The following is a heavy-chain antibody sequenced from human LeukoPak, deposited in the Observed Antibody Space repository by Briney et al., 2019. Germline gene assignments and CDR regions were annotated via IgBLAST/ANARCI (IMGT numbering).Heavy chain of an antibody. CDR1: GYTFTSYY. J-gene: IGHJ4*02. CDR3: ARGSSWFDY. CDR2: INPSGGST. Sequence: GASVKVSRKASGYTFTSYYMHWVRQAPGQGLEWMGIINPSGGSTSYAQKFQGRVTMTRNTSISTAYVELSSLRSEDTAVYYCARGSSWFDYWGQGTLVTVSS. V-gene: IGHV1-46*01. D-gene: IGHD6-13*01.